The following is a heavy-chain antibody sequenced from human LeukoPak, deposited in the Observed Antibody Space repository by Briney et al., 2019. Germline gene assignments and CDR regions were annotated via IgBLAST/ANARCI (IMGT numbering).Heavy chain of an antibody. CDR3: ARVVAEQLADFDY. CDR1: GYTFTSYD. Sequence: GASVKVSCKASGYTFTSYDINWVRQATGQGLEWMGWINPNSGGTNYAQKFQGRVTMTRDTSISTAYMELSRLRSDDTAVYYCARVVAEQLADFDYWGQGTLVTVSS. V-gene: IGHV1-2*02. D-gene: IGHD6-6*01. CDR2: INPNSGGT. J-gene: IGHJ4*02.